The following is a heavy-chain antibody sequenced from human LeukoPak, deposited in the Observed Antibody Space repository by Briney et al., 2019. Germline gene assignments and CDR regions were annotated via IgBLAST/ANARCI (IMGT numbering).Heavy chain of an antibody. CDR2: IYYSGNT. CDR1: GASISPYY. CDR3: ARSNNNDFWNGFPHYWYFDL. D-gene: IGHD3-3*01. Sequence: PSETLSLTCTVSGASISPYYWSWIRQPPGKGLEWIGYIYYSGNTNTNPSLKSRVAISVDTSKNQFSLKLNSVTAADTAVYYCARSNNNDFWNGFPHYWYFDLWGRGTLVTVSS. V-gene: IGHV4-59*01. J-gene: IGHJ2*01.